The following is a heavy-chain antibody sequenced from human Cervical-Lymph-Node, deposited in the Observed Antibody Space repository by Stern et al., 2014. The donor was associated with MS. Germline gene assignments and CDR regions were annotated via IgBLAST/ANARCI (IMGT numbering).Heavy chain of an antibody. CDR3: AKSYSSSWSGWIDS. Sequence: EVQLVQSGGGLVQPGRSLRLSCSASQITFDDYGFHWVRQVPGKGLEWVPGIGWNSATKVYADSVKGRFTMSRDNARDSLYLQMNNLTPDDTALYYCAKSYSSSWSGWIDSWGQGILVTVSS. V-gene: IGHV3-9*01. CDR2: IGWNSATK. CDR1: QITFDDYG. D-gene: IGHD6-13*01. J-gene: IGHJ5*01.